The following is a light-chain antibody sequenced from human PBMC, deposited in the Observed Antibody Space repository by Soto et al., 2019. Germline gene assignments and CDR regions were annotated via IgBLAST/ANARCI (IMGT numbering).Light chain of an antibody. CDR1: SSNIGRDY. J-gene: IGLJ2*01. CDR2: SHN. CDR3: AAWDDSVRGVV. Sequence: QSALTQPPSASGTPGQRVTISCSGGSSNIGRDYVYWYQQLPGAAPKLLMYSHNIRPAGVPDRFSASTSGTSASLAISGLRPVDEGDYHCAAWDDSVRGVVFGGGTKLTVL. V-gene: IGLV1-47*02.